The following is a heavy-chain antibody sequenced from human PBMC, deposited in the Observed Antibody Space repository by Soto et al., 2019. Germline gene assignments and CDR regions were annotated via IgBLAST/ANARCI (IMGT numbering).Heavy chain of an antibody. V-gene: IGHV4-34*01. CDR2: INHSGST. Sequence: SETLSLTCAVYGGSFSGYYWSWIRQPPGKGLEWIGEINHSGSTNYNPSLKSRVTISVDTSKNQFSLKLSSVTAADTAVYYCARVRPQTIYYYYYMDVWGKGTTVTVSS. CDR3: ARVRPQTIYYYYYMDV. CDR1: GGSFSGYY. D-gene: IGHD4-17*01. J-gene: IGHJ6*03.